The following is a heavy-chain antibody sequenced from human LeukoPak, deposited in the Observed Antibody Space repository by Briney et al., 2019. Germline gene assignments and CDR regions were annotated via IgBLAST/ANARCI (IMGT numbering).Heavy chain of an antibody. V-gene: IGHV3-74*01. CDR3: ASGVLIWLGRTFDI. CDR1: GFTFGTYW. J-gene: IGHJ3*02. CDR2: ISSDGSAT. Sequence: PGGSLRLSCAASGFTFGTYWMHWVRQAPGKGLVWVARISSDGSATIYTDSVRGRFTISRDNPKNTLYLQMNSLTAEDTAVYYCASGVLIWLGRTFDIWSQGTMVTVSS. D-gene: IGHD3-10*01.